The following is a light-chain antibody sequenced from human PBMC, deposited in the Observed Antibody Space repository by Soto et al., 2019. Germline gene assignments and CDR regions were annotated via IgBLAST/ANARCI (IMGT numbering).Light chain of an antibody. CDR2: DDD. CDR3: QVCDSSSDHVV. CDR1: NIGIKG. J-gene: IGLJ2*01. Sequence: SYELTQPPSVSVAARQTASITRGGNNIGIKGVHWYQQRPGQAPVLGVYDDDHRPSGIPKRFSGSNSGNTATLTISRVEAGDEADYYCQVCDSSSDHVVFGGGTQLTVL. V-gene: IGLV3-21*02.